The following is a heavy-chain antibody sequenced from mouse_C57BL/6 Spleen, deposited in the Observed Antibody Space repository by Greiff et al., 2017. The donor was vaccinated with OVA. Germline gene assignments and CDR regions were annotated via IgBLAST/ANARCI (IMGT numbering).Heavy chain of an antibody. J-gene: IGHJ2*01. CDR2: ISDGGSYT. CDR3: ARDYYGYDGGNFDY. CDR1: GFTFSSYA. V-gene: IGHV5-4*01. Sequence: EVKVVESGGGLVKPGGSLKLSCAASGFTFSSYAMSWVRQTPEKRLEWVATISDGGSYTYYPDNVKGRFTISRDNAKNNLYLQMSHLKSEDTAMYYCARDYYGYDGGNFDYWGQGTTLTVSS. D-gene: IGHD2-2*01.